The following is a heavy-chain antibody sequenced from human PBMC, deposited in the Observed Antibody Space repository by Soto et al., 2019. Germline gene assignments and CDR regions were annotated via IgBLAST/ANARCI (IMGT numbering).Heavy chain of an antibody. CDR1: GGSFSGYY. Sequence: SETLSLTCAVYGGSFSGYYWSWIRQPPGKGLEWIGEINHSGSTNYNPSLKSRVTISVDTSKNQFSLKLSSVTAADTAVYYCARGSLRYFDWLSSPPFDYWGQGTLVTVYS. CDR3: ARGSLRYFDWLSSPPFDY. J-gene: IGHJ4*02. D-gene: IGHD3-9*01. CDR2: INHSGST. V-gene: IGHV4-34*01.